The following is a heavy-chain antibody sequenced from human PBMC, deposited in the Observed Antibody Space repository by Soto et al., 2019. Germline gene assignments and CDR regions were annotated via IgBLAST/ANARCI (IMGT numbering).Heavy chain of an antibody. V-gene: IGHV4-30-4*01. D-gene: IGHD2-15*01. CDR3: AREDGVAANIDY. CDR2: IYYSGST. J-gene: IGHJ4*02. CDR1: GGSISSGDYY. Sequence: PSETLSLTCTVSGGSISSGDYYWSWIRQPPGKGLEWIGYIYYSGSTYYNPSLKSRVTISVDTSKNQFSLKLSSVTAADTAVYYCAREDGVAANIDYWGQGTLVTVSS.